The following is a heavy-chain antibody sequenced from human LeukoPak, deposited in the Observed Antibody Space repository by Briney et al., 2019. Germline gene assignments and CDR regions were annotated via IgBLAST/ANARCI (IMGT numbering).Heavy chain of an antibody. Sequence: PSETLSLTCTVSGGFISSGGYDWTWIRQPSGEGLECIGYIYYSGSTYYNPSLKSRISISLDTSKNQFSLKLSSVTAADTAVYYCARGPAGSYFHVPDYWGQGTLVTVSS. CDR1: GGFISSGGYD. CDR3: ARGPAGSYFHVPDY. J-gene: IGHJ4*02. CDR2: IYYSGST. D-gene: IGHD3-10*01. V-gene: IGHV4-31*03.